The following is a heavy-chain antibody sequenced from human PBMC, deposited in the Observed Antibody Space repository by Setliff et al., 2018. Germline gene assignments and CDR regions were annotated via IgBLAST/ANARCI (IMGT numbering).Heavy chain of an antibody. CDR3: ARVSQIVVLSLYYYYGMDV. V-gene: IGHV4-39*07. D-gene: IGHD6-6*01. J-gene: IGHJ6*02. CDR1: GGSISSSIYY. Sequence: PSETLSLTCTVSGGSISSSIYYWGWIRQPPGKGLEWIGSIYYSGSTYYDPSLKSRVTLSVDTSKHQFSLKLSSVTAADTAVYYCARVSQIVVLSLYYYYGMDVWGQGTTVTVSS. CDR2: IYYSGST.